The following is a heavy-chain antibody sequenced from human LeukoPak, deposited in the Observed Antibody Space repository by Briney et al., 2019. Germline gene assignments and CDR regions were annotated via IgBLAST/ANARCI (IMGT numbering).Heavy chain of an antibody. D-gene: IGHD2-2*01. CDR3: ARERRYCSSTSCFWFDP. J-gene: IGHJ5*02. V-gene: IGHV4-34*01. CDR2: INHSGSN. CDR1: GGSFSGYY. Sequence: PSETLSLTCAVYGGSFSGYYWSWIRQPPGKGLEWIGEINHSGSNNYNPSLKSRVTISVDTSKNHYSQKLSSVTAADTAVYYCARERRYCSSTSCFWFDPWGRGTLVSVSS.